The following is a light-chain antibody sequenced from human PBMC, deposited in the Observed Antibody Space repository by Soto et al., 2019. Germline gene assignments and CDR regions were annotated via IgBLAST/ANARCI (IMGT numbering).Light chain of an antibody. CDR2: DVF. J-gene: IGLJ2*01. CDR1: SKDVGRDNY. V-gene: IGLV2-8*01. Sequence: QSALTQPPSASGSLGQSVTISCSGTSKDVGRDNYVSWYQQHAGQTPKVIIYDVFQRPSGVPDRFSGSKSGTTAYLTVSRLQAEDEAEYFCSAYRGRNNFVVFGGGTKVTVL. CDR3: SAYRGRNNFVV.